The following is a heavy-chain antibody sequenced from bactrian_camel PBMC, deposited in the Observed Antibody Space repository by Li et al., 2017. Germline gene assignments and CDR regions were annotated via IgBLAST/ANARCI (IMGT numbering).Heavy chain of an antibody. V-gene: IGHV3S53*01. CDR1: GATYTM. Sequence: VQLVESGGGLVQPGGSLRLSCAASGATYTMAWFRRAPGKEREGVGSIDSERRTTYADSVKGRFAISRDNAKNTVSLQMNSLKPEDTAVYYCLRLIGWAFDYWGQGTQVTVS. J-gene: IGHJ4*01. CDR2: IDSERRT. D-gene: IGHD1*01. CDR3: LRLIGWAFDY.